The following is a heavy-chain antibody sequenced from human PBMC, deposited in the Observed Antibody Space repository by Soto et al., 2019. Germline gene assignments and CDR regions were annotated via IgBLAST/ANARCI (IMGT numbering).Heavy chain of an antibody. D-gene: IGHD6-13*01. CDR3: ASAIGGYSSSWGRDTNYGMDV. CDR2: IIPIFGTA. Sequence: QVQLVQSGAEVKKPGSSVKVSCKASGGTFSSYAISWVRQAPGQGLEWMGGIIPIFGTANYAQKFQGRVTITADESTSTADMELSSLRSEDTAVYYCASAIGGYSSSWGRDTNYGMDVWGQGTTVTVSS. V-gene: IGHV1-69*01. CDR1: GGTFSSYA. J-gene: IGHJ6*02.